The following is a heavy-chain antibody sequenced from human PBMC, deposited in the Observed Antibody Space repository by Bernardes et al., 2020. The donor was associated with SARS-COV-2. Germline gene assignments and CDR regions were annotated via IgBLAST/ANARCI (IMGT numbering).Heavy chain of an antibody. Sequence: AAWQDSCKASGYTFTSYGISWVRQAPGQGLEWMGWISAYNGNTTYAQKLQGRVTMTTDTSTSTAYMELRSLRSDDTAVYYCARDRATTVASYYYYGMDVWGQGTTVTVSS. D-gene: IGHD4-17*01. CDR3: ARDRATTVASYYYYGMDV. CDR2: ISAYNGNT. J-gene: IGHJ6*02. V-gene: IGHV1-18*04. CDR1: GYTFTSYG.